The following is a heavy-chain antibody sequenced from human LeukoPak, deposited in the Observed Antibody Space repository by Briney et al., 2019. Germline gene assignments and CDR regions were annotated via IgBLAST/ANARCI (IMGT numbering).Heavy chain of an antibody. D-gene: IGHD3-9*01. J-gene: IGHJ4*02. CDR3: ARESRGYNILTGYYTQLDY. CDR2: ISSSGSTI. CDR1: GFTFSDYY. V-gene: IGHV3-11*04. Sequence: PGGSLRLSCAASGFTFSDYYMSWIRQAPGKGLEWVSYISSSGSTIYYADSVKGRFTISRDNAKNSLYLQMNSLRAEDTAVYYCARESRGYNILTGYYTQLDYWGQGTRVTVSS.